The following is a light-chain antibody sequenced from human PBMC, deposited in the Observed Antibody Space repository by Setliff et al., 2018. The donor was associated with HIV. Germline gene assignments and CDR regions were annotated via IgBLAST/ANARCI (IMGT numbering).Light chain of an antibody. Sequence: SVLTQPVSVSGSPGQSITISCTGTSSDVGGYSYVSWYQQHPGKAPKLIIYEVRNRPSGVSNRFSGSKSGNTASLTISGLQAEDEADYYCSSYAITNTLPFGTGTKVTVL. CDR3: SSYAITNTLP. V-gene: IGLV2-14*01. CDR2: EVR. J-gene: IGLJ1*01. CDR1: SSDVGGYSY.